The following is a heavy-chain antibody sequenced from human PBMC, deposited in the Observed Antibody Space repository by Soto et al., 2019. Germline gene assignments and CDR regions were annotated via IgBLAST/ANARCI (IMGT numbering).Heavy chain of an antibody. Sequence: PGGSLRLSCAASGFTFSSYGMHWVRQAPGKGLEWVAVISYDGSNKYYADSVKGRFTISRDNSKNTLYLQMNSLRAEDTAVYYCAKELLLWFGETMHEYGMDVWGQGTTVTVSS. D-gene: IGHD3-10*01. CDR2: ISYDGSNK. CDR3: AKELLLWFGETMHEYGMDV. CDR1: GFTFSSYG. V-gene: IGHV3-30*18. J-gene: IGHJ6*02.